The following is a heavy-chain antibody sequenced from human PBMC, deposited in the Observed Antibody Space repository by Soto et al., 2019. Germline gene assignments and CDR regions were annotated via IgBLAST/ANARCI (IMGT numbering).Heavy chain of an antibody. CDR3: ARGGVDYYDSSGYYFSPYYFDY. Sequence: QLQLQESGSGLVKPSQTLSLTCAVSGGSISSGGYSWSWIRRPPGKGLEWIGYIYHSGSTYYNPSLKSRVTISVDRSKNQFSLKLSSVTAADTAVYYCARGGVDYYDSSGYYFSPYYFDYWGQGTLVTVSS. CDR2: IYHSGST. V-gene: IGHV4-30-2*01. J-gene: IGHJ4*02. CDR1: GGSISSGGYS. D-gene: IGHD3-22*01.